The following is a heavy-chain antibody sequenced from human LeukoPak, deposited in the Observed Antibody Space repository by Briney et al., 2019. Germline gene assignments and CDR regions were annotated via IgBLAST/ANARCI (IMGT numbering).Heavy chain of an antibody. CDR2: IYYSGST. V-gene: IGHV4-30-4*01. D-gene: IGHD3-22*01. CDR3: AGNQYYYDSSGYYQGLDY. J-gene: IGHJ4*02. Sequence: PSETLSLTCTVSGGPINTGDFYWSWIRQPPGKGLEWIGYIYYSGSTYYTPSLESQVTISLDTSKNQFSLKLTSVTAADTAVYYCAGNQYYYDSSGYYQGLDYWGQGTLVTVSS. CDR1: GGPINTGDFY.